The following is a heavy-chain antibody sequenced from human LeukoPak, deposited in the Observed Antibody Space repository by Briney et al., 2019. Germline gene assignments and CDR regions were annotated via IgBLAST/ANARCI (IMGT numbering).Heavy chain of an antibody. CDR2: IIPILGIA. Sequence: SVKVSCKASGGTFSSYAISWVRQAPGQGLEWMGRIIPILGIANYAQKFQGRVTITADKSTSTAYMELSSLRSEDTAVYYCARVSPQMAAADLYYFDYWGQGTLVTVSS. CDR1: GGTFSSYA. J-gene: IGHJ4*02. D-gene: IGHD6-13*01. CDR3: ARVSPQMAAADLYYFDY. V-gene: IGHV1-69*04.